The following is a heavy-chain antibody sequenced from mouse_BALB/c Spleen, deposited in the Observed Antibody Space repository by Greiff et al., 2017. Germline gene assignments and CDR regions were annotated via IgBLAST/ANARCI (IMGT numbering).Heavy chain of an antibody. CDR1: GYTFTSYW. Sequence: VQLQQSGAELARPGASVKLSCKASGYTFTSYWMQWVKQRPGQGLEWIGYINPSTGYTEYNQKFKDKATLTADKSSSTAYMQLSSLTSEDSAVYYCARAGSGNWYFDVWGAGTTVTVSS. J-gene: IGHJ1*01. CDR3: ARAGSGNWYFDV. V-gene: IGHV1-4*01. CDR2: INPSTGYT.